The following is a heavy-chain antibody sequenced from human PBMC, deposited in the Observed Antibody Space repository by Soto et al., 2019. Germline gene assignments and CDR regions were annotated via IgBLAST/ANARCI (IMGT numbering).Heavy chain of an antibody. CDR1: GFTFSSYA. J-gene: IGHJ4*02. Sequence: PGGSLRLSCAASGFTFSSYAMSWVRQALGKGLEWVSGISGSGHNTFYADSVKGRFTISRDYSKNTVYLQMSSLRAEDTAIYYCAKGQSHDYADPGNGYWGQGTLVTVSS. V-gene: IGHV3-23*01. CDR3: AKGQSHDYADPGNGY. CDR2: ISGSGHNT. D-gene: IGHD4-17*01.